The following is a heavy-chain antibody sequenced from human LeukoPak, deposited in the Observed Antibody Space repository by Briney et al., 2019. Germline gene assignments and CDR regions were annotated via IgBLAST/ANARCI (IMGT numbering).Heavy chain of an antibody. J-gene: IGHJ5*02. Sequence: SETLSLTCTVSGGSIRGYYWSWIRQPPGKGLEWIAYISQSGTTNYNPSLKSRVTISLGMSKNQFSLNLNSVTAADTAVYYCVRHSSGTTYDHWGQGTLVTVSS. D-gene: IGHD1-7*01. CDR2: ISQSGTT. CDR3: VRHSSGTTYDH. V-gene: IGHV4-59*08. CDR1: GGSIRGYY.